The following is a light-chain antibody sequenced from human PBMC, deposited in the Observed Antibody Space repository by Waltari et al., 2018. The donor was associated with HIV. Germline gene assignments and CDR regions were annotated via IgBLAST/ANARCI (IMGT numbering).Light chain of an antibody. CDR2: GAS. V-gene: IGKV3-20*01. CDR1: QSVSNSY. Sequence: EIVLTQSPGTLSLSPGERATLSCRASQSVSNSYLAWYQQKSGQAHRLLIYGASSRATGIPDRFSGSGSGADFTLTISRLEPEDFAMYYCQQYGGSLFTFGPGTKVDIK. CDR3: QQYGGSLFT. J-gene: IGKJ3*01.